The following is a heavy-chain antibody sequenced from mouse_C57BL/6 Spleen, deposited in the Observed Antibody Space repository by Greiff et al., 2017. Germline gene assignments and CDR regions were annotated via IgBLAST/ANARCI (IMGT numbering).Heavy chain of an antibody. CDR3: ARSRGTGWYYFDH. CDR1: GYAFSSYW. CDR2: IYPGDGDT. V-gene: IGHV1-80*01. D-gene: IGHD1-1*02. Sequence: VKLQESGAELVKPGASVKISCKASGYAFSSYWMNWVKQRPGKGLEWIGRIYPGDGDTNYNGKFKGKATLTADKSSSTAYMQLSGLTSEGSVFYFCARSRGTGWYYFDHRGPGTTLTVSS. J-gene: IGHJ2*01.